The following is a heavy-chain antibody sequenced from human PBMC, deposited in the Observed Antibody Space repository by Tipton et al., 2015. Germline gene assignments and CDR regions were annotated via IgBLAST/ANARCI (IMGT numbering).Heavy chain of an antibody. CDR1: GYSISSGYY. V-gene: IGHV4-61*01. CDR2: IQYSGST. J-gene: IGHJ6*02. Sequence: TLSLTCDVSGYSISSGYYWGWIRQPPGKELEWIGYIQYSGSTHYNPSLKRRVTISLDTSKNQFSLTLNSVTAADTAVYYCARDLEHGMDVWGQGTTVTVSS. D-gene: IGHD5-24*01. CDR3: ARDLEHGMDV.